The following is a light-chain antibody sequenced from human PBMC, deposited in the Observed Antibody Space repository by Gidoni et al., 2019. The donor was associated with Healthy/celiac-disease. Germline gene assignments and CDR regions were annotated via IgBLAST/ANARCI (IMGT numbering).Light chain of an antibody. V-gene: IGKV3-20*01. Sequence: VLTQSPATLSLSPGERATLSCRASQSVSSSYLAWYQQKPGQAPRLLIYGASSRATGIPDRFSGSGSGTDFTLTISRLEPEDFAVYYCQQYGSSPMYTFGQGTKLEIK. CDR3: QQYGSSPMYT. CDR2: GAS. CDR1: QSVSSSY. J-gene: IGKJ2*01.